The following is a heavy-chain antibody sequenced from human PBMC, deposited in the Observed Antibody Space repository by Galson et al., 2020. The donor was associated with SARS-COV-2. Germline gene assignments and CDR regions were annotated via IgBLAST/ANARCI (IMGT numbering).Heavy chain of an antibody. J-gene: IGHJ6*02. CDR1: GFIFSGFD. CDR3: ARATILYDYGMDV. Sequence: GGSLRLSCAASGFIFSGFDMHWVRQPAGTGLEWVSGIGTTGDTYYPESVKGRFTISRENAKNSLYLQMNSLCAEDTAVYYCARATILYDYGMDVWGQGTTVTVSS. CDR2: IGTTGDT. D-gene: IGHD3-9*01. V-gene: IGHV3-13*01.